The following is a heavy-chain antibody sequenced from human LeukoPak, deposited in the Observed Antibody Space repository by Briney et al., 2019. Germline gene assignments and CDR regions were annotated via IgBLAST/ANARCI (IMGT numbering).Heavy chain of an antibody. CDR3: ARDLVGLTDSGADY. V-gene: IGHV1-46*01. Sequence: GASVKFSCKASGYTSGYTFSNYNIHWVRQAPGQGLEWMGVDKPSGGASYAQKFQGRVTMTRDTSTSTVYMDLSSLRYDDTAVYYCARDLVGLTDSGADYWGQGTLVTVSS. CDR2: DKPSGGA. J-gene: IGHJ4*02. CDR1: GYTSGYTFSNYN. D-gene: IGHD1-26*01.